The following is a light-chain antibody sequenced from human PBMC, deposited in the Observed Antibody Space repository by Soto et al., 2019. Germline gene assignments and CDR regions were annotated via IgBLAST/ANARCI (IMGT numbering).Light chain of an antibody. CDR2: EVT. Sequence: QSALTQPASVSGSLGQSITISCTGTRSDVGYYDYVSWYQQHPGKAPKLMIYEVTNRPSGVSNRFSGSKSGNTASLTISGLQAEDEADYYCSSYTGSSTYVFGPGTKLTVL. CDR3: SSYTGSSTYV. J-gene: IGLJ1*01. V-gene: IGLV2-14*01. CDR1: RSDVGYYDY.